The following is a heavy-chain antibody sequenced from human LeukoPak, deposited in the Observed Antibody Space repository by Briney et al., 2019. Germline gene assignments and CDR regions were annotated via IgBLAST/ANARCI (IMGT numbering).Heavy chain of an antibody. V-gene: IGHV4-59*08. CDR3: ARQVGLYYFDY. CDR2: ILYTGST. J-gene: IGHJ4*02. Sequence: SETLSLTCTVSSGSISTYYWSWVRQPPGKGLEWIGYILYTGSTNYNPSLKSRVTMSVDASKNQFSLKLSSVTAADTAVYYCARQVGLYYFDYWGQGTLVTVSS. D-gene: IGHD1-26*01. CDR1: SGSISTYY.